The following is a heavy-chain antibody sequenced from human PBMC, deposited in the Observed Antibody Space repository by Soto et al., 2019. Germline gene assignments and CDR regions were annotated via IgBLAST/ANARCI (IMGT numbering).Heavy chain of an antibody. V-gene: IGHV4-30-4*08. CDR1: GGSISGDYYH. CDR3: AREDDGGDRDYYGLDV. CDR2: VFHSGSV. D-gene: IGHD2-21*02. Sequence: SETLSLTCTVSGGSISGDYYHWTWIRQSPGKGLEWIGYVFHSGSVLYNPSLKSQLNISVDTSKKQFSLRLSSVTAADTAVYFCAREDDGGDRDYYGLDVWGQGTTVTVSS. J-gene: IGHJ6*02.